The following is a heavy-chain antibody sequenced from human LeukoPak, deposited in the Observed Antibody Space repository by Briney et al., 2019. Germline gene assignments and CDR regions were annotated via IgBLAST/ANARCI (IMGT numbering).Heavy chain of an antibody. V-gene: IGHV4-59*08. D-gene: IGHD4-17*01. CDR1: GASISTYS. J-gene: IGHJ4*02. Sequence: SETLSLTCTVSGASISTYSWSWIRQPPGKGLEWIGHIYYSGRTKYNPSLKSRVTISVDTSKNQFSLKLSSVTAADTAVHYCARYDYVDDSYFDCWGQGTLVTVSS. CDR2: IYYSGRT. CDR3: ARYDYVDDSYFDC.